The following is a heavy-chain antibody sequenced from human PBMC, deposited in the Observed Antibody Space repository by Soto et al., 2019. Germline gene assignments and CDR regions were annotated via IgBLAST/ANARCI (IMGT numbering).Heavy chain of an antibody. CDR1: GGIFNTYT. Sequence: QVQLVQSGAEVKKAGSSVKVSCKPSGGIFNTYTFTWVRQAPGQGLEWVGGIVPILAIANYAQNFQGRVTITADKSTSTAYMELSSLRSEDTAVYYCARAPEIRDTAMASYYYYGMDVWGQGTTVTVSS. CDR3: ARAPEIRDTAMASYYYYGMDV. CDR2: IVPILAIA. J-gene: IGHJ6*02. V-gene: IGHV1-69*02. D-gene: IGHD5-18*01.